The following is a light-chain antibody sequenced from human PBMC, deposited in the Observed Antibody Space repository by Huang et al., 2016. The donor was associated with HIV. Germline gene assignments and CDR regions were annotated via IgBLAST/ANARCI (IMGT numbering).Light chain of an antibody. J-gene: IGKJ1*01. CDR3: HHYNSYSGA. V-gene: IGKV1-5*03. CDR1: QTIRNW. CDR2: KAS. Sequence: DIQMTQSASTLSASVGDRVTITCRARQTIRNWLAWYQQKPGKAPNLLNYKASTLESGVPTRFSGSGSGTEFTLTISSLQPDDFATYYCHHYNSYSGAFGQGTKVEIK.